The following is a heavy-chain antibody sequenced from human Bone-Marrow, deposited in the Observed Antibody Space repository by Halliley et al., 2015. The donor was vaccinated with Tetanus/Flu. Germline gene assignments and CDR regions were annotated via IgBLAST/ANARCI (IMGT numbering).Heavy chain of an antibody. V-gene: IGHV3-23*01. Sequence: SGFTVSNDAMSWVRQAPEKGLECVSTIVVDGSTFYADSVKGRFTISRDNSKNTLYLQMDSLRAEDTAVYYCASDSSGWSQFFDYWGQGTLVTVSS. CDR3: ASDSSGWSQFFDY. D-gene: IGHD6-19*01. CDR1: GFTVSNDA. J-gene: IGHJ4*02. CDR2: IVVDGST.